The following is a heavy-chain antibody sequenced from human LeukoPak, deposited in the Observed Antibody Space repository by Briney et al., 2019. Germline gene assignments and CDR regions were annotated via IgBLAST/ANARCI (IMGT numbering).Heavy chain of an antibody. CDR3: AKVKGVLGFCSSTNCYGEYYFDY. CDR2: ISSSGGST. CDR1: GFTFSIYG. D-gene: IGHD2-2*01. Sequence: AGGSLRLSCAASGFTFSIYGMSWVRQAPGKGLEWVSAISSSGGSTYYADSVTGRFTISRDNSKNTIYLQMNSLRAEDTAVYYCAKVKGVLGFCSSTNCYGEYYFDYWGQGTLVTVSS. V-gene: IGHV3-23*01. J-gene: IGHJ4*02.